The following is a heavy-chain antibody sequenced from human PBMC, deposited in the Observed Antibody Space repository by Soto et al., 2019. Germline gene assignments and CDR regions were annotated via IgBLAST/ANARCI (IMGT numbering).Heavy chain of an antibody. CDR3: AREIRAGYSSGWYLYLSYRMDV. D-gene: IGHD6-19*01. J-gene: IGHJ6*02. Sequence: GSLGLSGAASGFTFRSDGMHWGRQAPGKGLEWVAGIWYDGSNKYYADSVKGRFTISRDNSKNTLYLQMNSLRAEDTAVYYCAREIRAGYSSGWYLYLSYRMDVWGPGPTVTVSS. V-gene: IGHV3-33*01. CDR2: IWYDGSNK. CDR1: GFTFRSDG.